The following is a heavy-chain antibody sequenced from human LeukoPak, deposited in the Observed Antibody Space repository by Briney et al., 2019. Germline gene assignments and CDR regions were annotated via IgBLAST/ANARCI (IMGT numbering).Heavy chain of an antibody. CDR1: GGSFSGYY. CDR3: ARVDTAMAYVDY. Sequence: SETLSLTCAVYGGSFSGYYWSWIRQPPGKGLEWIGEINHSGSTNYNPSLKSRVTRSVDTSKNQFSLKLSSVTAADTAVYYCARVDTAMAYVDYWGQGTLVTVSS. CDR2: INHSGST. J-gene: IGHJ4*02. D-gene: IGHD5-18*01. V-gene: IGHV4-34*01.